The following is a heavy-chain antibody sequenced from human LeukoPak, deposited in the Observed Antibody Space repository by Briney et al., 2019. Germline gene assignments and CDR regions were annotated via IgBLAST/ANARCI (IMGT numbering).Heavy chain of an antibody. V-gene: IGHV3-23*01. Sequence: GGSLRLSCAASGFTFSSYAMSWVRQAPGKGPEWVSTISASGGTTYYADSVQGRFTISRDNSKNTLYLQMNSLRAEDTAVYYCATLYGDYNWYFDLWGRGTLVTVSS. J-gene: IGHJ2*01. D-gene: IGHD4-17*01. CDR1: GFTFSSYA. CDR2: ISASGGTT. CDR3: ATLYGDYNWYFDL.